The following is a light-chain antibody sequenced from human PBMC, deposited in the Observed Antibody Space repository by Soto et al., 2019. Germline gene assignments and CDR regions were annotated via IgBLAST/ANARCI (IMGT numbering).Light chain of an antibody. Sequence: EIVLTQSPGTLSLSPGERATLSCRASQSVSSSYLAWYQQKPGQAPRLLIYGASSRATGIPDGFSGSGSGTDFTLTISRREPEDFAVYYCQQYGSSPWTFGQGTKVEIK. CDR1: QSVSSSY. CDR3: QQYGSSPWT. CDR2: GAS. V-gene: IGKV3-20*01. J-gene: IGKJ1*01.